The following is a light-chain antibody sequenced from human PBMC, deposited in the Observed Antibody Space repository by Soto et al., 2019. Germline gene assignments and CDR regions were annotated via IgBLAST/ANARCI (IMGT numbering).Light chain of an antibody. Sequence: QSVLTQPASVSGSPGQSITVSCTGTSSDVGGYGYVSWYQQHPGKAPKLMIYEVTDRPSGVSNRFSGSKSGNTASLTISGLQAEDEAEYYCSSYTNINTRACVFGTGTKV. CDR3: SSYTNINTRACV. J-gene: IGLJ1*01. CDR1: SSDVGGYGY. V-gene: IGLV2-14*01. CDR2: EVT.